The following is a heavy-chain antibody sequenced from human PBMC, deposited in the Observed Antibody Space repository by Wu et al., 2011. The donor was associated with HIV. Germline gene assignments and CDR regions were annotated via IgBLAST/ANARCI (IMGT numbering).Heavy chain of an antibody. CDR1: GYTFTGYY. CDR3: ARSAGRAYETRRAVGF. J-gene: IGHJ4*02. CDR2: INPNSVGT. D-gene: IGHD5-12*01. Sequence: QVQLVQSGAEVKRPGASVKVSCKASGYTFTGYYMHWVRQAPGQGLEWVGCINPNSVGTKFAQNFQGRVTMTSDTSITTAYMELTRLRSDDTAIYYCARSAGRAYETRRAVGFWGQGTLVTVST. V-gene: IGHV1-2*02.